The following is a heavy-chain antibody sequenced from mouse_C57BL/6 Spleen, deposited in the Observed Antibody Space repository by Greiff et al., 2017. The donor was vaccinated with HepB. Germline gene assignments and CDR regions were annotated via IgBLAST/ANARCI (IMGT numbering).Heavy chain of an antibody. Sequence: EVMLVESGGGLVKPGGSLKLSCAASGFTFSSYAMSWVRQTPEKRLEWVATISDGGSYTYYPDNVKGRFTISRDNAKNNLYLQMSHLKSEDTAMYYCARGGYDYAYAMDYWGQGTSVTVSS. D-gene: IGHD2-4*01. CDR2: ISDGGSYT. J-gene: IGHJ4*01. CDR3: ARGGYDYAYAMDY. CDR1: GFTFSSYA. V-gene: IGHV5-4*03.